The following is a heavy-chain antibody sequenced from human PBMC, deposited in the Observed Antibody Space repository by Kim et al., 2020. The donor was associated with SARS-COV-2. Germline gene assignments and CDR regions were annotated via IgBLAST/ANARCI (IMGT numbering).Heavy chain of an antibody. J-gene: IGHJ6*02. CDR2: IWYDGSNK. V-gene: IGHV3-33*01. Sequence: GGSLRLSCAASGFTFSSYGMHWVRQAPGKGLEWVAVIWYDGSNKYYADSVKGRFTISRDNSKNTLYLQMNSLRAEDMAVYYCARDGEWYGMDVWGQGTTVTVSS. CDR3: ARDGEWYGMDV. CDR1: GFTFSSYG. D-gene: IGHD3-3*01.